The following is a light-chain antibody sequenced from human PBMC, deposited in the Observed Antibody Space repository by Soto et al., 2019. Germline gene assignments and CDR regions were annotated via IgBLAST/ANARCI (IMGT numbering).Light chain of an antibody. CDR1: QSVSSSN. V-gene: IGKV3-20*01. CDR3: QQYGSSPT. J-gene: IGKJ1*01. CDR2: AAS. Sequence: DIVLTQSPGTLSLSPGERATLSCRASQSVSSSNLAWYQQKPAQAPRLLIYAASRRAPGIPERFSGSGSGTDFTLTISRLEPEDFAVYYCQQYGSSPTFGQGTKVDIK.